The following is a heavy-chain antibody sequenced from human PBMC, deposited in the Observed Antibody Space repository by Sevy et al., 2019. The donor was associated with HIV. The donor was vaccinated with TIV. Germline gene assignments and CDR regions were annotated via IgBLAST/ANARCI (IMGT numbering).Heavy chain of an antibody. CDR2: IIPILGIA. J-gene: IGHJ2*01. CDR3: AREQYYDILTGYGYPHGYFDL. Sequence: ASVKVSCKASGGTFSNYAISWVRQAPGQGLEWMGRIIPILGIANYAQKFQGRVTITADKSTSTAYMELSSLRSEDTAVYYCAREQYYDILTGYGYPHGYFDLWGRGTLVTVSS. D-gene: IGHD3-9*01. V-gene: IGHV1-69*04. CDR1: GGTFSNYA.